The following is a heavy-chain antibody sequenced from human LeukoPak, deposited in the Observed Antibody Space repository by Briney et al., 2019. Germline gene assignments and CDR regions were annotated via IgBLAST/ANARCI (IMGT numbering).Heavy chain of an antibody. Sequence: PGGSLRLSCAASGFTFSDHYMDCVRQAPGKGLEWVGRSRNKANSFSTEYAASVKGRFTISRDDSKNSLYLQMNSLKTEDTAVYYCAKISTGATETSDSWGQGTLVTVSS. V-gene: IGHV3-72*01. J-gene: IGHJ5*01. CDR2: SRNKANSFST. CDR1: GFTFSDHY. D-gene: IGHD1-26*01. CDR3: AKISTGATETSDS.